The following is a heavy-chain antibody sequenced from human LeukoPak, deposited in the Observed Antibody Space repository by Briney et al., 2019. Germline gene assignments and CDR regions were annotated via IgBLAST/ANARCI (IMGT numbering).Heavy chain of an antibody. Sequence: SETLSLTCAVYGGSFSGYYWSWIRQPPGKGLEWIGEINHSGSTNYNPSLKSRVTMSVDTSKNQFSLKLSSVTAADTAVYYCARGITMVRGVTKYNWFDPWGQGTLVTVSS. V-gene: IGHV4-34*01. D-gene: IGHD3-10*01. CDR2: INHSGST. J-gene: IGHJ5*02. CDR3: ARGITMVRGVTKYNWFDP. CDR1: GGSFSGYY.